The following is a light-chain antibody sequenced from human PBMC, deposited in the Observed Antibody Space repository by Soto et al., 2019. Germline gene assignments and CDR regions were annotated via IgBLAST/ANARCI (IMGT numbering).Light chain of an antibody. J-gene: IGLJ1*01. CDR2: KDS. Sequence: SYELTQPPSVSVSPGQTARITCSGDALPKQYAYWYQQKPGQAPVLVIYKDSERPSGIPERFSGSSSGTTVTLTISGVQAEDGADYYCQSADSSGTDVFGTGTKLTVL. CDR3: QSADSSGTDV. V-gene: IGLV3-25*03. CDR1: ALPKQY.